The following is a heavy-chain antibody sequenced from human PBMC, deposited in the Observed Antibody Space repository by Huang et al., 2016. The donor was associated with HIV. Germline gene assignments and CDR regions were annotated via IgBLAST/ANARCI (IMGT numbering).Heavy chain of an antibody. CDR2: IYYSGNT. CDR1: VGSISTSTYY. D-gene: IGHD6-13*01. J-gene: IGHJ4*02. CDR3: ARQRQQLVDS. Sequence: QLQLQESGPGLVKPSETLSLTCAVSVGSISTSTYYWGWIRQPPGKGLEWVGHIYYSGNTNYRPSRKSRVTISVDTSKNQFSLKLSSVTAADTAVYYCARQRQQLVDSWGQGTLVTVSS. V-gene: IGHV4-39*01.